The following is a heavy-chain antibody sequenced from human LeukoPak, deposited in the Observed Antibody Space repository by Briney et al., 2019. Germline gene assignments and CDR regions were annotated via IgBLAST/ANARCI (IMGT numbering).Heavy chain of an antibody. D-gene: IGHD3-16*02. CDR3: ARVEVDYDYVWGSYRDSYYFDY. CDR2: IKQDGSEK. J-gene: IGHJ4*02. CDR1: GFTFSSYW. V-gene: IGHV3-7*01. Sequence: GGSLRLSCAASGFTFSSYWMSWVRQAPGKGLEWVANIKQDGSEKYYVDSVKGRFTISRDNAKNSLYLQMKSLRAEDTAVYYCARVEVDYDYVWGSYRDSYYFDYWGQGTLVTVSS.